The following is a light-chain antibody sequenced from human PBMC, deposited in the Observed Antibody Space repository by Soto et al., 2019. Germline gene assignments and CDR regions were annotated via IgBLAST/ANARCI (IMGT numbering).Light chain of an antibody. V-gene: IGKV3-11*01. J-gene: IGKJ5*01. CDR3: QQHDILPIT. Sequence: EIVLTQSPDTLSLSPGERATLSCRASQSISSYLAWYQQKPGHAPSLLIYDASYRATGIPARFTGRGSGTDYTLTISTLAPEDFPVYYCQQHDILPITFGQGTRLEN. CDR2: DAS. CDR1: QSISSY.